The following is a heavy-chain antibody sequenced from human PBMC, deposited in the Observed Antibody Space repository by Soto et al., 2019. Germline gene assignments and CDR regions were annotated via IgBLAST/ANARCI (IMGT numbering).Heavy chain of an antibody. CDR2: IYYSGST. D-gene: IGHD4-17*01. J-gene: IGHJ6*02. CDR3: ARQRWRNGMDV. V-gene: IGHV4-39*01. CDR1: GDSISSSYYY. Sequence: PSETLSLTCTVSGDSISSSYYYWGWIRQPPGKGLEWIGSIYYSGSTYYNPSLKSRVTISVDTSKNQFSLKLSSVTAADTAVYYCARQRWRNGMDVWGQGTTVTVSS.